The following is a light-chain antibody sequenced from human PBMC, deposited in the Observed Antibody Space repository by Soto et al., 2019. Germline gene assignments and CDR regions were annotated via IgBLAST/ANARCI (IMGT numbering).Light chain of an antibody. CDR1: QSLDNW. Sequence: DIQVTQSPLTLSASVGDRVTITCRASQSLDNWLAWYQQKPGRAPKLLIYKASYLESGVPSRFSCSGSDTEFTLTICTLQSEDFATYYCQQYKSFSWTFGQGINVEIK. CDR3: QQYKSFSWT. J-gene: IGKJ1*01. V-gene: IGKV1-5*03. CDR2: KAS.